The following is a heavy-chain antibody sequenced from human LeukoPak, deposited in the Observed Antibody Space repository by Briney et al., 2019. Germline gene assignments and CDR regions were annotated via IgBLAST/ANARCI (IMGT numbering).Heavy chain of an antibody. D-gene: IGHD3-22*01. V-gene: IGHV3-21*01. CDR2: ISSSSSYI. CDR3: ARDSPNYDSSCYHDAFDI. CDR1: GLTFSSYR. Sequence: GGSLRLSRAASGLTFSSYRMNCVRQAPGKGLEWVSSISSSSSYIYYADSVKGRFTISRDNAKNSLYLQMNSMRAEDTAVYYCARDSPNYDSSCYHDAFDIWGQGTLVTVSS. J-gene: IGHJ3*02.